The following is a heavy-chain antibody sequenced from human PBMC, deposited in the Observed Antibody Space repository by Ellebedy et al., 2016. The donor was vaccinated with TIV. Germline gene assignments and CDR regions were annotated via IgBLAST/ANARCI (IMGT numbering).Heavy chain of an antibody. CDR2: IIPILGMT. CDR1: GGTFSSYA. D-gene: IGHD5-18*01. V-gene: IGHV1-69*04. J-gene: IGHJ3*02. Sequence: ASVKVSCKASGGTFSSYAISWVRQAPGQGLEWVGRIIPILGMTNYAQKFQGRVTITADRSTSTAYMELSSLRSEDTAVFYCASSPSGYSYGDDPFDIWGQGTMVTVSS. CDR3: ASSPSGYSYGDDPFDI.